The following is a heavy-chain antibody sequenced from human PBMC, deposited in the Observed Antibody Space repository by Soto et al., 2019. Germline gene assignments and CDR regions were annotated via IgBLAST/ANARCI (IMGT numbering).Heavy chain of an antibody. J-gene: IGHJ2*01. D-gene: IGHD2-15*01. CDR3: ARDGGLLTASWHYDL. CDR1: GYSFTNYC. V-gene: IGHV1-46*01. CDR2: INPRTGST. Sequence: QVQLVQSGADVKKPGTSVKVSCKAAGYSFTNYCMYWVRQAPGQGLEWMGMINPRTGSTRYAQKFQDRVTRTMDTSTTTVYMELSTLISDDTAVYYCARDGGLLTASWHYDLWGPGTLVTVSS.